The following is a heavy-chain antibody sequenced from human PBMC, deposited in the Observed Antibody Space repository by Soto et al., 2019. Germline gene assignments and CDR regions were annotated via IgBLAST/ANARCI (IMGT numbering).Heavy chain of an antibody. D-gene: IGHD2-15*01. CDR2: IYYSGST. Sequence: SETLSLTCTVSGVSISSGGYYWSWIRQHPGKGLEWIGYIYYSGSTYYNPSLKSRVTISVDTSKNQFSLKLSSVTAADTAVYYCARTSCSGGSCYKIDYWGQGTLVTVSS. CDR3: ARTSCSGGSCYKIDY. CDR1: GVSISSGGYY. J-gene: IGHJ4*02. V-gene: IGHV4-31*03.